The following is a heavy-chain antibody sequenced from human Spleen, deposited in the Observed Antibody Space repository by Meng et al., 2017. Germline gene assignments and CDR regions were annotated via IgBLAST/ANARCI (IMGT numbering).Heavy chain of an antibody. J-gene: IGHJ1*01. CDR1: GFSLMTSGVG. V-gene: IGHV2-5*02. CDR3: AHRAVAGSFEYFQH. CDR2: IYWDDDK. Sequence: EVGTEQGTPTQTRTLTCTVSGFSLMTSGVGVGWIRKTPGKALEWLALIYWDDDKRYSPSLKSRLTITKDNSKNQVVLTMTNMDSVDTATYYCAHRAVAGSFEYFQHWGQGTLVTVSS. D-gene: IGHD6-19*01.